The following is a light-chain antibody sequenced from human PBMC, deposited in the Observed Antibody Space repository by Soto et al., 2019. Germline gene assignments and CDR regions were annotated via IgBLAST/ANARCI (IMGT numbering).Light chain of an antibody. J-gene: IGLJ2*01. CDR3: AAWDDSLNGPVV. Sequence: QSVLTQPPSASGTPGQRVTISCSGSNSNIESNAVNWNRQLPGTAPKLLIYSNNQRPSGVPDRFSGSKSGTSASLAISGLQSEDEADYYCAAWDDSLNGPVVFGGGTQLTVL. V-gene: IGLV1-44*01. CDR1: NSNIESNA. CDR2: SNN.